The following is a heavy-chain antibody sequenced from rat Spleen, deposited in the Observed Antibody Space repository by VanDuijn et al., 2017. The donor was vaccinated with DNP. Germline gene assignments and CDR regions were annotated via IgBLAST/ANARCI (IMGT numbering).Heavy chain of an antibody. CDR1: GFTFSDYN. V-gene: IGHV5S10*01. CDR2: IIYDGSRT. J-gene: IGHJ2*01. D-gene: IGHD1-11*01. CDR3: ATHRRRASYFDY. Sequence: EVQLVESGGGLVQPGRSLKLSCAASGFTFSDYNMAWVRQAPKKGLEWVATIIYDGSRTYYRDSVKGRFTISRDNAKSTLYLQMDSLRSEDTATYYCATHRRRASYFDYWGQGVMVTVSS.